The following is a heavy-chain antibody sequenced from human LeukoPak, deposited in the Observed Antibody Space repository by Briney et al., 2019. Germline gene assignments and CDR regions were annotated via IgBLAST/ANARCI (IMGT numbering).Heavy chain of an antibody. J-gene: IGHJ4*02. CDR3: ARANALYCSSTSCLFDY. CDR1: GYTFTGYY. V-gene: IGHV1-2*02. D-gene: IGHD2-2*01. Sequence: EASVKVSCKASGYTFTGYYMHWVRQAPGQGLEWMAWINPNSGGTYYAQNFHDRITMTRDTSISTAYMELSRLRSDGTAIYYCARANALYCSSTSCLFDYWGQGALVTVSS. CDR2: INPNSGGT.